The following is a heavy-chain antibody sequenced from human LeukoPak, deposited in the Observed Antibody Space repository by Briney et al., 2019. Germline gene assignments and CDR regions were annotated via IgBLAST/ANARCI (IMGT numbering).Heavy chain of an antibody. V-gene: IGHV2-5*02. Sequence: ESGPTLVNPTQTLTLTCSFSGFSLITSGVGVGWIRQSPGKALEWVAIIYWGNDKRYSPYLNSRLSITKDTSNNQVVLTMTNVDPVDTGTYFCAHIMITFGGVLRDDAFDVWGPGTVVTVST. CDR1: GFSLITSGVG. J-gene: IGHJ3*01. CDR2: IYWGNDK. D-gene: IGHD3-16*01. CDR3: AHIMITFGGVLRDDAFDV.